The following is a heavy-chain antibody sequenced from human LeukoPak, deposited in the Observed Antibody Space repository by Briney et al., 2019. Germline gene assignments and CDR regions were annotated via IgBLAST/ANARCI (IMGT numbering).Heavy chain of an antibody. J-gene: IGHJ6*03. CDR3: AKDPLTGEDRTVGWGSHMDV. CDR2: ISGSGGST. D-gene: IGHD3-10*01. Sequence: PGGSLRLSCAASGFNFSSYAMSWVRQAPGKGLEWVSAISGSGGSTYYADSVKGRFTISRDNSKNTLYLQMNSLRAEDTAVYYCAKDPLTGEDRTVGWGSHMDVWGKGTTVTVSS. CDR1: GFNFSSYA. V-gene: IGHV3-23*01.